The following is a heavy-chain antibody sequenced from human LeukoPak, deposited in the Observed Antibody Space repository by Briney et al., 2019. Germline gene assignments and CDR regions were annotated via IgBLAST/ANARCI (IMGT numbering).Heavy chain of an antibody. D-gene: IGHD3-9*01. J-gene: IGHJ4*02. Sequence: VASVKVPCKASGYTFTGYYMHWVRQAPGQGLEWMGWINANSGGTNYAQKFQGRVTMTRDTSISTAYMELSRLRSDDTAVYYCARSSRYDIWTGYPYWGQGTLVTVSP. CDR3: ARSSRYDIWTGYPY. CDR1: GYTFTGYY. CDR2: INANSGGT. V-gene: IGHV1-2*02.